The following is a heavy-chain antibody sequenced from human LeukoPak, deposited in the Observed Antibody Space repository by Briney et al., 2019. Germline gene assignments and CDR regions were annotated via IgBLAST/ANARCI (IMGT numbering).Heavy chain of an antibody. CDR3: ARDAEPHYYDSSGHADY. J-gene: IGHJ4*02. Sequence: ATVKVSCKASGYTFTSYYMHWVRQAPGKRLEWMGIINPSGGSTSYAQKFQGRVTMTRDMSTSTVYMELSSLRSEDTAVYYCARDAEPHYYDSSGHADYWGQGTLVTVSS. D-gene: IGHD3-22*01. CDR2: INPSGGST. CDR1: GYTFTSYY. V-gene: IGHV1-46*01.